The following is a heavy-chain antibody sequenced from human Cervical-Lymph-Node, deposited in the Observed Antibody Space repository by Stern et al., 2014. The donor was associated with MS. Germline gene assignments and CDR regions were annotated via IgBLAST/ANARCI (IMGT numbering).Heavy chain of an antibody. CDR2: IYSGGST. CDR3: ARGNYDVLTDNGGHGFDI. D-gene: IGHD3-9*01. Sequence: VQLVESGPGLVKPSQTLSLTCTVSGGSISSGNYYWSWIRQPAGEGLEWIGRIYSGGSTQYNPSLKSRVTLSADQSPNHFFLRLNSVTAADTAVYYCARGNYDVLTDNGGHGFDIWGQGTMVTVSS. CDR1: GGSISSGNYY. V-gene: IGHV4-61*02. J-gene: IGHJ3*02.